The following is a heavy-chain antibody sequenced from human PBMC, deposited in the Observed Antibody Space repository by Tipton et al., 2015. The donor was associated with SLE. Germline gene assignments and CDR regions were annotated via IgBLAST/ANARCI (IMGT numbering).Heavy chain of an antibody. CDR1: GFTFSNNA. V-gene: IGHV3-30*04. CDR3: ARRAAGSTGYYYMDV. D-gene: IGHD6-13*01. Sequence: SLRLSCAASGFTFSNNAMHWVRQAPGKGLEWVAVILYDGSNIHYADSVRGRFTISRDNSKKTLYLQINSLGADDTAVYYCARRAAGSTGYYYMDVWGKGTTVTVSS. J-gene: IGHJ6*03. CDR2: ILYDGSNI.